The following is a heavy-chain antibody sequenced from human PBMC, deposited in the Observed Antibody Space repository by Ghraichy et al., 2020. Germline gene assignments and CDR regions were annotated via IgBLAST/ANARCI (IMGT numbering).Heavy chain of an antibody. J-gene: IGHJ6*02. D-gene: IGHD1-26*01. CDR3: AGESVNLESGRLNGMDV. CDR2: IFSNGDT. V-gene: IGHV3-53*01. Sequence: ESLNISCAASGFTVSGNYMSWVRQAPGKGLEWVSVIFSNGDTFYADSVQGRFTISRDNSKNTLHLQINSLRAEDTAVYYCAGESVNLESGRLNGMDVWGQGTTVTVSS. CDR1: GFTVSGNY.